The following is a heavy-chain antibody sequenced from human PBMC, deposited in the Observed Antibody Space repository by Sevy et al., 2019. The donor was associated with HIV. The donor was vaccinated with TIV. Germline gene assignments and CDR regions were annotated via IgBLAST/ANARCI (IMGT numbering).Heavy chain of an antibody. D-gene: IGHD4-17*01. J-gene: IGHJ2*01. Sequence: ASVKVSCKVSGYTPTELCIHWVRQAPGEGLEWMGGFDPEDGKTIYSQKFQGRVTMTEETSTDTAYMELTSLRSDDTAMYYCATLPYIPVTRLHHYFDLWGRGTLVTVSP. V-gene: IGHV1-24*01. CDR2: FDPEDGKT. CDR1: GYTPTELC. CDR3: ATLPYIPVTRLHHYFDL.